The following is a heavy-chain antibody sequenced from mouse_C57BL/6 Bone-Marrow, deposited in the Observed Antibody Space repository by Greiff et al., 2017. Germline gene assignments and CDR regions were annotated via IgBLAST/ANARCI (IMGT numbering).Heavy chain of an antibody. V-gene: IGHV1-52*01. CDR3: ALYYYGSSPRWYFDV. CDR2: IDPSDSET. Sequence: QVQLQQPGAELVRPGSSVKLSCKASGYTFTSYWMHWVKQRPIQGLEWIGNIDPSDSETHYNHKFKDKATLTVDKSSSTAYMQLSSLTSEDSAVYYCALYYYGSSPRWYFDVWGTGTTVTVSS. D-gene: IGHD1-1*01. J-gene: IGHJ1*03. CDR1: GYTFTSYW.